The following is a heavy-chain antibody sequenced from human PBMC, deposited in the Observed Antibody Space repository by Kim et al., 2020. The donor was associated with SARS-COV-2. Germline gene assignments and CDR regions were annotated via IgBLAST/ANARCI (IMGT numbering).Heavy chain of an antibody. Sequence: SETLSLTCTVSGSSISSYYWSWIRQPPGKGLEWIGYIYYSGSTNYNPSLTSRVTISVDTSKNQISLKLSSVTAADTAVYCCARSSFFFPGSVSSSCRYF. D-gene: IGHD6-13*01. CDR3: ARSSFFFPGSVSSSCRYF. J-gene: IGHJ4*03. CDR1: GSSISSYY. V-gene: IGHV4-59*13. CDR2: IYYSGST.